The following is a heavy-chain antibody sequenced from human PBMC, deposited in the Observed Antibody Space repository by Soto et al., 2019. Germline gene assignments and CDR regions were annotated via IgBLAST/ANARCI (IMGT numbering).Heavy chain of an antibody. CDR3: AKDFLTRPLP. D-gene: IGHD3-3*01. J-gene: IGHJ5*02. V-gene: IGHV4-34*01. CDR1: GGSFSGYY. CDR2: INHSGST. Sequence: PSETLSLTCAVYGGSFSGYYWSWIRQPPGKGLEWIGEINHSGSTNYNPSLKSRVTISVDTSKNTLYLQMDGLRVEDTAVYYCAKDFLTRPLPWGQGTLVTVSS.